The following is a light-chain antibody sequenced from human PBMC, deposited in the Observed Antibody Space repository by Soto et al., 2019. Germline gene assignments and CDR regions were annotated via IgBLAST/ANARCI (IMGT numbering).Light chain of an antibody. CDR2: EVT. Sequence: QSALTQPASVSGSPGQSITISCTGSSSDVGAYNYVSWYQQHPGKAPRLMIYEVTNRPSGVSNRFSGSKSGNTASLTISELRAEDEADYYCSSYTSGSTLVVFGGGTKLTVL. CDR1: SSDVGAYNY. J-gene: IGLJ2*01. CDR3: SSYTSGSTLVV. V-gene: IGLV2-14*01.